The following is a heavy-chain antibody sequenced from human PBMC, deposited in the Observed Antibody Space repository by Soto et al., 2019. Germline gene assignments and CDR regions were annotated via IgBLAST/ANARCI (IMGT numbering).Heavy chain of an antibody. CDR3: ARHQIMITLGGVSTLGYWFDP. CDR2: IYYSGST. V-gene: IGHV4-39*01. Sequence: QLQLQESGPGLVKPSETLSLTCTVSGGSISSSSYYWGWIRQPPGKGLEGIGSIYYSGSTYYNPSLKSRVTIYVQTYKIQFSLKLSSVTAADTAVYYCARHQIMITLGGVSTLGYWFDPWGQGTLVTVSS. D-gene: IGHD3-16*01. CDR1: GGSISSSSYY. J-gene: IGHJ5*02.